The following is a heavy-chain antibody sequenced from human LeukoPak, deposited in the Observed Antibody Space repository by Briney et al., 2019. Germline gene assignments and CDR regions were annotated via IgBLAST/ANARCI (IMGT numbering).Heavy chain of an antibody. CDR1: GGSISTYY. CDR3: ARDTRYTGSYHFDQ. Sequence: SETLSLTCIVSGGSISTYYWNWIRQPAGKGLEWIGRIHTSGSTNYNPSLKSRVTVSVDTSKNQFSLKLSSVTAADTAVYHCARDTRYTGSYHFDQWGQGTLVTVSS. J-gene: IGHJ4*02. CDR2: IHTSGST. V-gene: IGHV4-4*07. D-gene: IGHD1-26*01.